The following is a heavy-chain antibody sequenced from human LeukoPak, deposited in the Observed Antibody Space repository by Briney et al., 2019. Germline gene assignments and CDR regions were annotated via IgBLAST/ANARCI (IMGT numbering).Heavy chain of an antibody. J-gene: IGHJ4*02. CDR2: ISSSSSYI. V-gene: IGHV3-21*01. Sequence: GGSLRLSCAASGFTFSSYSMNWVRQAPGKGLEWVSSISSSSSYIYYADSVKGRFTISRDNAKNSLYLQMNSLRAEDTAVYYCARVYHCSSTSCYTSVSVWGQGTLVTVSS. CDR3: ARVYHCSSTSCYTSVSV. CDR1: GFTFSSYS. D-gene: IGHD2-2*02.